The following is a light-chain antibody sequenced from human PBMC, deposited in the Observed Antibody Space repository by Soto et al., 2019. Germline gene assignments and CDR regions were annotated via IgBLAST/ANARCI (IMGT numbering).Light chain of an antibody. CDR3: SSYAGSNNLGV. CDR2: EVS. Sequence: QAELTQPPSAAGSSVQTVTISCTGTIREVGGYNYGSWYQQHPGKAPKLMIYEVSKRPSGVPDRFSGSKSGNTASLTVSGLQAEDEADYYCSSYAGSNNLGVFGTGTKAPS. CDR1: IREVGGYNY. V-gene: IGLV2-8*01. J-gene: IGLJ1*01.